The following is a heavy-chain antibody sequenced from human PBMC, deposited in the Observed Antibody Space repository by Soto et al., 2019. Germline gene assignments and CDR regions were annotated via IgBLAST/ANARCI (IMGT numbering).Heavy chain of an antibody. CDR1: GYSFTSYW. Sequence: GESLKISGKASGYSFTSYWINWVRQMPGKGLEWMGIIYPGDSDTRYSPSFQGQVTISADKSIDTAYLQWRSLKASDTAVYYCARHHGSPGSYFGLDVWGQGTTVTVSS. CDR3: ARHHGSPGSYFGLDV. CDR2: IYPGDSDT. V-gene: IGHV5-51*01. D-gene: IGHD6-13*01. J-gene: IGHJ6*02.